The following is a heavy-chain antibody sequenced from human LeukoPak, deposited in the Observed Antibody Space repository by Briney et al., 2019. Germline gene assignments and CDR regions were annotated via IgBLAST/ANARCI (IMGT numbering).Heavy chain of an antibody. V-gene: IGHV3-53*01. Sequence: GGSLRLSCAASGFTVSRKYMSWVRQVPGKGLEWVSVIRSSGTTDYADSVKGRFTISRDSSKNTLYLQMNSLRAEDTAVYYCTSRYTSGWYNFWGQGTLVTVSS. CDR3: TSRYTSGWYNF. D-gene: IGHD6-19*01. J-gene: IGHJ4*02. CDR2: IRSSGTT. CDR1: GFTVSRKY.